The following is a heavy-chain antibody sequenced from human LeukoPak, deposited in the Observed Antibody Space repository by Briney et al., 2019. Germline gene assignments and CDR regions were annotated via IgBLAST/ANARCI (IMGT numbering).Heavy chain of an antibody. CDR2: ISGSGGST. J-gene: IGHJ5*02. V-gene: IGHV3-23*01. Sequence: GGSLRLSCAASGFTFNNAWMNWVRQAPGKGLEWVSAISGSGGSTYYADSVKGRFTISRDNSKNTLYLQMNSLRAEDTAVYYCAKDRQYSSSWTNNWFDPWGQGTLVTVSS. CDR3: AKDRQYSSSWTNNWFDP. D-gene: IGHD6-6*01. CDR1: GFTFNNAW.